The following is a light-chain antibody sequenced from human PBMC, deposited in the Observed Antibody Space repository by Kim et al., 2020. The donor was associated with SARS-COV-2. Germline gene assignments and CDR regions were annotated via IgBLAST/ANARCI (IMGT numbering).Light chain of an antibody. CDR3: QVYNTYSPS. Sequence: AAGGDRVLITCRARQDVGSHVAWYQQKLGEAPKVLIYDASTLETGVPSRFSGSASGTEFTLTVRSLQPDDLGTYYCQVYNTYSPSFGGGTKVDIK. CDR2: DAS. J-gene: IGKJ4*01. V-gene: IGKV1-5*01. CDR1: QDVGSH.